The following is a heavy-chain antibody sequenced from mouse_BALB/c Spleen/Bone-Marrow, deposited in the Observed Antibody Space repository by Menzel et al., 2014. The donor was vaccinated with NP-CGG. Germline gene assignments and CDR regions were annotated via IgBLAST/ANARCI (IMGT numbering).Heavy chain of an antibody. CDR2: IYPYNGVS. Sequence: VQLQQPGPELVKPGASVTISCTASGYSFTGYYMHWVKQSHGNSLDWIGYIYPYNGVSSYHQKFKGKATLTVDKHSSTAYMEHRSLTADDSAVYYCESRGEYFDVWGAGTTLTVSS. CDR3: ESRGEYFDV. CDR1: GYSFTGYY. V-gene: IGHV1-31*01. J-gene: IGHJ1*01.